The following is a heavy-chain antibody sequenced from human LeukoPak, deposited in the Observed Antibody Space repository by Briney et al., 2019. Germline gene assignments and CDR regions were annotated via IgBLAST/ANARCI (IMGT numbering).Heavy chain of an antibody. D-gene: IGHD6-13*01. V-gene: IGHV4-4*07. CDR3: ARDVVAAAGTWDY. CDR2: IYTSGST. Sequence: SETLSLTCSVSGYSISNGYYWGWIRQPPGKGLEWIGRIYTSGSTNYNPSLKSRLTMSVDTSKNQFSLKLGSATAADTAVYYCARDVVAAAGTWDYWGQGTLVTVSS. J-gene: IGHJ4*02. CDR1: GYSISNGYY.